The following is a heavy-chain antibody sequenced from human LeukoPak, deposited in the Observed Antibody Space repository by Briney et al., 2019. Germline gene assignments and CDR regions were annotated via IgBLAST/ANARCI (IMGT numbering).Heavy chain of an antibody. Sequence: AGGSLRLSCAASGFTFSSYGMSWVRQAPGKGLVWVSRINSDARSTSYADSVKGRFTISRDNAKNTLYLQMNSLRAEDTAVYYCARGADTGYSSDSWGQGTLVTVSS. D-gene: IGHD6-19*01. CDR2: INSDARST. J-gene: IGHJ5*02. CDR3: ARGADTGYSSDS. CDR1: GFTFSSYG. V-gene: IGHV3-74*01.